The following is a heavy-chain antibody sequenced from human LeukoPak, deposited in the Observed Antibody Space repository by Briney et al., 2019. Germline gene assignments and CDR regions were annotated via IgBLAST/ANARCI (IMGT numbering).Heavy chain of an antibody. CDR1: GFTFSMYG. CDR2: VRYDGSNE. J-gene: IGHJ4*02. CDR3: AKVGGCASTGVDSLLDC. Sequence: GGSLRLSCAASGFTFSMYGMHWVRQAPGKGLEWVAFVRYDGSNEWYADSVRGRFTISRYNSKNTLYLQMNSLRAEDTAVYYCAKVGGCASTGVDSLLDCWGQGILVTVSS. V-gene: IGHV3-30*02. D-gene: IGHD2-2*01.